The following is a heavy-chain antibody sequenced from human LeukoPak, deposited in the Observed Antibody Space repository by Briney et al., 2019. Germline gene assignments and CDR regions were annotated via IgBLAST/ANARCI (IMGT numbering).Heavy chain of an antibody. CDR3: AKRSCSGGSCNFDY. Sequence: AGGSLRLSCAASGFTFSRYGINWVRQAPGKGPEWVAFISYDGNVRYHADFVEGRFTTSRDNSKNTLYLQMNSLRAEDTAVYYCAKRSCSGGSCNFDYWGQGTLVTVSS. J-gene: IGHJ4*02. CDR2: ISYDGNVR. CDR1: GFTFSRYG. D-gene: IGHD2-15*01. V-gene: IGHV3-30*18.